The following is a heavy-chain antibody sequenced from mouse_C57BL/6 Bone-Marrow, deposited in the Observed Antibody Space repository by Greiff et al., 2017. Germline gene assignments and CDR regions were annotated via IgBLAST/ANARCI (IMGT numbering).Heavy chain of an antibody. D-gene: IGHD1-1*01. Sequence: QVQLQQPGAELVRPGTSVKLSCKASGYTFTSYWMHWVKQRPGKGLEWIGVIDPSDSYTNYNQKFKGKATLTVDTSSSTAYMHLSSLTSEDSAVYYCAIRVLHCYWYFDDWGTGTTVTVSS. CDR2: IDPSDSYT. J-gene: IGHJ1*03. CDR1: GYTFTSYW. CDR3: AIRVLHCYWYFDD. V-gene: IGHV1-59*01.